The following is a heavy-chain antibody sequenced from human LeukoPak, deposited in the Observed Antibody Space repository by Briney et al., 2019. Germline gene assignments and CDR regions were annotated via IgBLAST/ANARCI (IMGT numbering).Heavy chain of an antibody. Sequence: SVKVSCKASGGAFSSYAISWVRQAPGQGLEWMGGIIPIFGTANYAQKFQGRVTITADESTSTAYMELSSLRSEDTAVYYCARLRNYYGSGSYYNVGAFDIWGQGTKVTVSS. J-gene: IGHJ3*02. D-gene: IGHD3-10*01. CDR1: GGAFSSYA. CDR3: ARLRNYYGSGSYYNVGAFDI. V-gene: IGHV1-69*13. CDR2: IIPIFGTA.